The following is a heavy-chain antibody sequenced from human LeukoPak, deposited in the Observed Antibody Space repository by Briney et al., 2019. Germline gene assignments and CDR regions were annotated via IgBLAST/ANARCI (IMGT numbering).Heavy chain of an antibody. CDR3: ARDEELGWREDWGY. D-gene: IGHD7-27*01. V-gene: IGHV3-48*04. Sequence: GGSLRLSCAASGFTFSSSGMNWVRQAPGKGLEWLSYINGNSGTKYYADSVKGRFIISRDNAKNSLDLQLNNLRAEDTAIYYCARDEELGWREDWGYWGQGTLVTVSS. CDR2: INGNSGTK. CDR1: GFTFSSSG. J-gene: IGHJ4*02.